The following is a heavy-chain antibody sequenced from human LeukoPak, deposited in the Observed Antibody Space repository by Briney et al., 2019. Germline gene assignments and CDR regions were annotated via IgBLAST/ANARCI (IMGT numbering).Heavy chain of an antibody. CDR3: ARGGDPIADGDHYYYGMDV. CDR2: ISYDGSDK. V-gene: IGHV3-30-3*01. J-gene: IGHJ6*04. Sequence: GRSLRLSCAACGFNFSSYDMHWVRQAPGKGLEWVAVISYDGSDKYYADSVQGRFTISRDNSKNTLYLQMNSLRAEDTAVYYCARGGDPIADGDHYYYGMDVWGKGATVTVSS. CDR1: GFNFSSYD. D-gene: IGHD4-17*01.